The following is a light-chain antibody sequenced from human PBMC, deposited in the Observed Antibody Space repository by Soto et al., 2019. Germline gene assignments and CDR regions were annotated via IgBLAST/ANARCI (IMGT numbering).Light chain of an antibody. Sequence: EIVMTQSPATLSVSPGERATLSCRASQSVSSNLAWYQQKPGQAPRLLIYGASTRATGIPARFSGSGSGTELTLTISSLQSEDFAVYYCQQNNNWPPATFGGGTKVEIK. J-gene: IGKJ4*01. CDR1: QSVSSN. CDR3: QQNNNWPPAT. V-gene: IGKV3-15*01. CDR2: GAS.